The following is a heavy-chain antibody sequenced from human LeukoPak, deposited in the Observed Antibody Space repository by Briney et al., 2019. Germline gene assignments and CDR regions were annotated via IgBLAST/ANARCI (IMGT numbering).Heavy chain of an antibody. CDR3: ARGSGLNTVTTDY. CDR1: GGSFSGYY. CDR2: INHSGST. V-gene: IGHV4-34*01. J-gene: IGHJ4*02. D-gene: IGHD4-11*01. Sequence: PSETLSLTCAVYGGSFSGYYWSWIRQPPGKGLEWIGEINHSGSTNYNPSLKSRVTISVDTSKNQFSLKLSSVTAADTAVYYCARGSGLNTVTTDYWGQGTLVTVSS.